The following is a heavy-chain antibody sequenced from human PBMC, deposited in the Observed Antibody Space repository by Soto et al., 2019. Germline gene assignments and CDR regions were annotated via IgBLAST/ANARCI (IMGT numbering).Heavy chain of an antibody. CDR1: GGTFTSYS. CDR3: ARDEDLGSSMDV. D-gene: IGHD3-16*01. CDR2: IIIMFDIP. V-gene: IGHV1-69*17. J-gene: IGHJ6*02. Sequence: QVQLVQSGAEVKKPGSSVKVSCKASGGTFTSYSISWVRQAPGQGLEWMGGIIIMFDIPNYAQKFQGRVTITADKSTSTAYMELRSLRSEDTAVYYCARDEDLGSSMDVWGQWTTVTVSS.